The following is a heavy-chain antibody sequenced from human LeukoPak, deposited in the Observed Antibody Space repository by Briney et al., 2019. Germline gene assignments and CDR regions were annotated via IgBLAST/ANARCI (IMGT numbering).Heavy chain of an antibody. J-gene: IGHJ5*02. Sequence: SETLSLTCTVSGGSISSSSYYWGWIRQPPGKGLEWIGSIYYSGNSYYNPSLKSRVTISVDTSKNQFSLKLSSVTAADTAVYYCAACKEYTSSWYVGHSRVRFDPWGQGTPVTVSS. D-gene: IGHD6-13*01. CDR2: IYYSGNS. CDR1: GGSISSSSYY. V-gene: IGHV4-39*01. CDR3: AACKEYTSSWYVGHSRVRFDP.